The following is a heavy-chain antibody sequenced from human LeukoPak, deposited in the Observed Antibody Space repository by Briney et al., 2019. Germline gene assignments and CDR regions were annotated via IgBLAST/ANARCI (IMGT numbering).Heavy chain of an antibody. Sequence: SQTLSLTCAISGDSVSSNSAAWNWIRQSPSRGLEWLGRTYYRSKWYNDYAVSVKSRITINPDTYKNQFSLQLNSVTPEDTAVYYCARSSQAASMVVDAFDIWGQGTMVTVSS. J-gene: IGHJ3*02. CDR1: GDSVSSNSAA. D-gene: IGHD2-15*01. CDR3: ARSSQAASMVVDAFDI. V-gene: IGHV6-1*01. CDR2: TYYRSKWYN.